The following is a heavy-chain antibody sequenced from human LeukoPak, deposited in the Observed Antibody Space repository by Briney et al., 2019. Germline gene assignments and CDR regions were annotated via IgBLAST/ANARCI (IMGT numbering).Heavy chain of an antibody. Sequence: LGGSLRLSCAASRFTFSSYSMNWVRQAPGRGLEWVSSISSSSSYIYYADSVKGRFTISRDNAKNSLYLQMNSLRAEDTAVYYCARDLSITTTGSAEYYGMDVWGQGTTVTVSS. D-gene: IGHD1-1*01. CDR2: ISSSSSYI. CDR1: RFTFSSYS. CDR3: ARDLSITTTGSAEYYGMDV. V-gene: IGHV3-21*01. J-gene: IGHJ6*02.